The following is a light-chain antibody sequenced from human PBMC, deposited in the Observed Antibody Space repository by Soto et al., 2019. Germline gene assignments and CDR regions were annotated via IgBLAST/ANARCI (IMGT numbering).Light chain of an antibody. CDR2: ATS. CDR3: LQDYSYPRT. Sequence: AIQMTQSPASRSASVGHRVTITCLASQGIRTDLGWYQQRPGKAAKLMIYATSNLQTGVPSRFSGSGSGTDFTLTISSLQPEDFATYYCLQDYSYPRTFGQGTKVEIK. CDR1: QGIRTD. J-gene: IGKJ1*01. V-gene: IGKV1-6*01.